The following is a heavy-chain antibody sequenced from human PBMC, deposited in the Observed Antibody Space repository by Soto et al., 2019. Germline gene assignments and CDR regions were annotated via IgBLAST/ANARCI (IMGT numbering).Heavy chain of an antibody. Sequence: QVQLVESGGGVVQPGRSLRLSCAASGFTFSSYGMHWVRQAPGKGLEWVAVIWYDGSNKYYADSVKGRFTISRDNSKNKLYLQMNSLRAEDKAVYYCARDRADIVATGNGMDVWGQGTTVTVSS. CDR2: IWYDGSNK. D-gene: IGHD5-12*01. CDR1: GFTFSSYG. V-gene: IGHV3-33*01. J-gene: IGHJ6*02. CDR3: ARDRADIVATGNGMDV.